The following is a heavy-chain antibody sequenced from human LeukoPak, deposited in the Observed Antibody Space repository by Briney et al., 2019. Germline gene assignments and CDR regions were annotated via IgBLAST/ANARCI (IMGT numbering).Heavy chain of an antibody. Sequence: PGGSLRLSPGASVFTLSSYSMNWVPHAPGKGLEWVSSIRSSRSYIYYADSVKGRFTISRDNAKNSLYLQMNSLRAEDTAVYYCARSYGDYALGAFDIWGQGTMVTVSS. D-gene: IGHD4-17*01. CDR1: VFTLSSYS. CDR3: ARSYGDYALGAFDI. CDR2: IRSSRSYI. J-gene: IGHJ3*02. V-gene: IGHV3-21*01.